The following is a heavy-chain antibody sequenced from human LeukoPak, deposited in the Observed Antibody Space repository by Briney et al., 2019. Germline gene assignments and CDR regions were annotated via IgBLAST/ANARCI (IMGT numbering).Heavy chain of an antibody. CDR1: GFNVSSNY. CDR2: IYSGGGT. Sequence: GGSLRLSCAASGFNVSSNYMTWVRQAPGKGLEWVSVIYSGGGTYHADSVKGRFTISRDNSKNRLYLQMTSLKAEDTAVYYCATVGATERGHWGQGTLVTVSS. CDR3: ATVGATERGH. D-gene: IGHD1-26*01. V-gene: IGHV3-53*01. J-gene: IGHJ4*02.